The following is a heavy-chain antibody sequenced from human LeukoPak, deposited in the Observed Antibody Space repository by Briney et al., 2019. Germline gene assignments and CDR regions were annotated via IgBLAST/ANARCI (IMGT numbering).Heavy chain of an antibody. CDR2: TYPGDSDT. D-gene: IGHD3-22*01. V-gene: IGHV5-51*01. J-gene: IGHJ3*02. CDR3: ARSYYYYYDSSGSPGAFDI. Sequence: GESLKISCKGSGYSFTSYWIGWVRQMPGKGLEWMGITYPGDSDTRYSPSFQGQVTISADKSISTAYLQWSSLKASDTAMYYCARSYYYYYDSSGSPGAFDIWGQGTMVTVSS. CDR1: GYSFTSYW.